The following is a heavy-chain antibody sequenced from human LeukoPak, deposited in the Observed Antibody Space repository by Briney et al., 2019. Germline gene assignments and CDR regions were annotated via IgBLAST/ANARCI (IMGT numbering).Heavy chain of an antibody. CDR1: GFTFSSYW. CDR3: ARVAPIDYCDSSGYFGPSNWFDP. V-gene: IGHV3-7*01. J-gene: IGHJ5*02. Sequence: GGSLRLSCAASGFTFSSYWMSWVRQAPGKGLEWVANIKQDGSEKYYVDSVKGRFTISRDNAKNSLYLQMNSLRAEDTAVYYCARVAPIDYCDSSGYFGPSNWFDPWGQGTLVTVSS. CDR2: IKQDGSEK. D-gene: IGHD3-22*01.